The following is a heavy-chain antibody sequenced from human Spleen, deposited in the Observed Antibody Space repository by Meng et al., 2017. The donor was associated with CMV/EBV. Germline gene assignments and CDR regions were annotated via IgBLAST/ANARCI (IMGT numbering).Heavy chain of an antibody. CDR3: ARDRKGSLAPHRARGGMDV. J-gene: IGHJ6*02. Sequence: ASVKVSCKASGYTFTGHYMHWVRQAPGQGLEWMGWINANSGGTNNAQRFQGRVTMTRDASISTIYMELSGLTYDDTAVYYCARDRKGSLAPHRARGGMDVWGQGTTVTVSS. D-gene: IGHD3-10*01. CDR2: INANSGGT. V-gene: IGHV1-2*02. CDR1: GYTFTGHY.